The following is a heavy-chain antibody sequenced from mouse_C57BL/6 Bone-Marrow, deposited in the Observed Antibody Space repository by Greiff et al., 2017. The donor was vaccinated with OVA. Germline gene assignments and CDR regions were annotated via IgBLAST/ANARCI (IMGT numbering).Heavy chain of an antibody. CDR1: GYTFTDYE. J-gene: IGHJ4*01. CDR3: TNGDYGDLYAMDD. Sequence: QVQLQQSGAELVRPGASVTLSCKASGYTFTDYEMHWVKQTPVHGLEWIGAIDPETGGTAYNQKFKGQAILTADKSSSTAYMELRGLTSEDSAFYYWTNGDYGDLYAMDDWGQGTSVTVSA. V-gene: IGHV1-15*01. D-gene: IGHD2-13*01. CDR2: IDPETGGT.